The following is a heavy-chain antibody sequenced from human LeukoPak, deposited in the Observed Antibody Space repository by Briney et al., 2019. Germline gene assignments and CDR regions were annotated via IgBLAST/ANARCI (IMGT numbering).Heavy chain of an antibody. J-gene: IGHJ4*02. V-gene: IGHV3-48*02. Sequence: PGGSLRLSCAASGFTFINYSFNWVRRAPGKGLEWVSYISNGGSTIYCADSVKGRFTISRDNANNSLYLQMNSLRDEDTAVYYCARDRGGSDYWGQGTLVTVSS. CDR2: ISNGGSTI. CDR3: ARDRGGSDY. CDR1: GFTFINYS. D-gene: IGHD2-15*01.